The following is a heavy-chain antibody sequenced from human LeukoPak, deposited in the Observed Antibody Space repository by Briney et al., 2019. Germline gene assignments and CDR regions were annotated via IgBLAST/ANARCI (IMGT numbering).Heavy chain of an antibody. CDR2: ISSSSSYI. V-gene: IGHV3-21*01. CDR3: ARDLSFKVFDP. D-gene: IGHD2/OR15-2a*01. Sequence: GGSLRLSCAASGFTVSDNYMTWVRQAPGKGLEWVSSISSSSSYIYYADSMKGRFTISRDNGKNSLYLQMNSLRAEDTAVYYCARDLSFKVFDPWGQGTLVTVSS. CDR1: GFTVSDNY. J-gene: IGHJ5*02.